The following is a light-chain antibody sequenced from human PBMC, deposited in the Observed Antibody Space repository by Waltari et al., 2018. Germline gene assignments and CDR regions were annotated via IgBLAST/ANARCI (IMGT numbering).Light chain of an antibody. V-gene: IGKV1-5*03. CDR1: QTIGTW. J-gene: IGKJ1*01. Sequence: DIQMTQSPSTLSASVGDRVTITCRASQTIGTWLAWYQQKPGKAPKLLIYKASTLQSGVPSKFCGGGSGTEFTLAISSLQPDDIATYFCQQYNSYPWTFGQGTQVEVK. CDR2: KAS. CDR3: QQYNSYPWT.